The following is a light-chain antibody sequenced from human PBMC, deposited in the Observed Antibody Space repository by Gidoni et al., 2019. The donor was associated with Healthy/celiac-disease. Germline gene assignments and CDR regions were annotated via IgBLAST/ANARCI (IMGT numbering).Light chain of an antibody. Sequence: DIQMTQSPSSLSASVGDRVTITCQASQDISNYLNWYQQKPGKAPKLLIYDASNLETGVPSRFSGSGSGTDFTFTISRLQPEAIATYYCQQYDNLPLTCGGGTKVEIK. CDR1: QDISNY. J-gene: IGKJ4*01. CDR2: DAS. V-gene: IGKV1-33*01. CDR3: QQYDNLPLT.